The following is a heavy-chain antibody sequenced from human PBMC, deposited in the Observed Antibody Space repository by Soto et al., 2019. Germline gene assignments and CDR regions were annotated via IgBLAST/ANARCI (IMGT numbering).Heavy chain of an antibody. D-gene: IGHD6-19*01. CDR1: GFTFSSYA. Sequence: EVPLLESGGGLVQPGGSLRLSCAASGFTFSSYAMSWVRQAPGKGLEWVSAISGSGGSTYYADSVKGRFTISRDNSKNTLYLQMNSLRAEDTAVYYCAVIAVAGTEYFDYWGQGTLVTVSS. CDR3: AVIAVAGTEYFDY. CDR2: ISGSGGST. V-gene: IGHV3-23*01. J-gene: IGHJ4*02.